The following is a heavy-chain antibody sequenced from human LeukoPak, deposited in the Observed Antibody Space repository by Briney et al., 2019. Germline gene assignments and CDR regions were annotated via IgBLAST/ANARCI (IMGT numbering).Heavy chain of an antibody. D-gene: IGHD2/OR15-2a*01. CDR1: GGSISSGGYY. Sequence: SQTLSLTCTVSGGSISSGGYYWSWIRQHPGKGLEWIGYIYYSGSTYYNPSLKSRVTMSVDTSKNQFSLKLNSATAADTAVYYCARRLSTRSYYLDDWGQGTLVTVSS. CDR2: IYYSGST. CDR3: ARRLSTRSYYLDD. J-gene: IGHJ4*02. V-gene: IGHV4-31*03.